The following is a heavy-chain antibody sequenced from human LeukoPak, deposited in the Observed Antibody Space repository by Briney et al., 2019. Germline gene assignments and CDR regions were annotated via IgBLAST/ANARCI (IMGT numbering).Heavy chain of an antibody. CDR3: PRIQSQVVVVPLLPSTYYFYY. J-gene: IGHJ4*02. CDR1: GVTFSSYA. CDR2: ITGSGGRT. V-gene: IGHV3-23*01. Sequence: PGGSLRLSCAASGVTFSSYAMNWGRQAQGKGLEWVSAITGSGGRTYYADSVKGRFNITRENAKKTLYVQKNSQRADDTAVYYCPRIQSQVVVVPLLPSTYYFYYWGPGTLVPVSS. D-gene: IGHD2-21*01.